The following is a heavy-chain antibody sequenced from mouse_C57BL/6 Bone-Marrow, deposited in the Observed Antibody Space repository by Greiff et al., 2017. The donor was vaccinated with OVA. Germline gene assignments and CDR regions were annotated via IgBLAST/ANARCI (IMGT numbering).Heavy chain of an antibody. Sequence: QVQLKESGPGLVAPSQSLSITCTVSGFSLTSYAISWVRQPPGKGLEWLGVICTGGGSNYNSALKSRLSISKYNSKSQVFLKMHSLQTSDTARYYCARKPDCYYGYFDVWGTGTTVTVSS. V-gene: IGHV2-9-1*01. CDR3: ARKPDCYYGYFDV. CDR1: GFSLTSYA. J-gene: IGHJ1*03. CDR2: ICTGGGS.